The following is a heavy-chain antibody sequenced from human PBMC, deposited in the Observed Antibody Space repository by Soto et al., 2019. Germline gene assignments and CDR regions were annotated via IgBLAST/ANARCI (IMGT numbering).Heavy chain of an antibody. Sequence: EVQLAESGGGLVQPGGSLRLPCAASGFTFSTYWMTWVRQPPGKGLEWVASINQDGSERYYVDSVRGRFTISRDNAKNSLYLQMNSLRAEDTAVYYCVCGGNFFVYWGQGTLVTVSP. D-gene: IGHD3-16*01. CDR1: GFTFSTYW. CDR2: INQDGSER. J-gene: IGHJ4*02. CDR3: VCGGNFFVY. V-gene: IGHV3-7*01.